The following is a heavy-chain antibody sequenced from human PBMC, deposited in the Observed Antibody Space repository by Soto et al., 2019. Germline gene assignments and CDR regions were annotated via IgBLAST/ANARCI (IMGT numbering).Heavy chain of an antibody. CDR3: ARVGDCTNGVCSPRFDY. V-gene: IGHV4-59*12. D-gene: IGHD2-8*01. Sequence: SETLSLTCTVSGGSISSYYWSWIRQPPGKGLEWIGYIYHSGSTYCNPSLKSRVTISVDRSKNQFSLKLSSVTAADTAVYYCARVGDCTNGVCSPRFDYWGQGTLVTVSS. CDR2: IYHSGST. J-gene: IGHJ4*02. CDR1: GGSISSYY.